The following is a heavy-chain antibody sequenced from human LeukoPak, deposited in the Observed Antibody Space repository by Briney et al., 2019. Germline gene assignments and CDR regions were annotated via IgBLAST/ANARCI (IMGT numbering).Heavy chain of an antibody. J-gene: IGHJ3*02. Sequence: SETLSLTCAVYGGSFSGYYWSWIRQPPGKGLEWIGEINHSGSTNYNPSLKSRVTISVDTSKNQFSLKLSSVTAADTAVYYCARDPLLSCSGGYCYYDAFDIWGQGTMVTVSS. V-gene: IGHV4-34*01. CDR1: GGSFSGYY. CDR2: INHSGST. CDR3: ARDPLLSCSGGYCYYDAFDI. D-gene: IGHD2-15*01.